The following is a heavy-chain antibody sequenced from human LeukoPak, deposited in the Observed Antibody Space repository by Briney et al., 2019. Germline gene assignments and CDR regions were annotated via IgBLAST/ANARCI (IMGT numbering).Heavy chain of an antibody. CDR1: RFTFSSYW. CDR2: IKQDGSEK. CDR3: ARRFLYHTGWAYYYYYYMDV. V-gene: IGHV3-7*01. Sequence: GGSLRLSCAASRFTFSSYWMSWVRQAPGKGLEWVANIKQDGSEKYYVDSVKGRFTISRDNAKNSLYLQMNGLRAEDTAVYYCARRFLYHTGWAYYYYYYMDVWGKETTVTVSS. D-gene: IGHD2-2*01. J-gene: IGHJ6*03.